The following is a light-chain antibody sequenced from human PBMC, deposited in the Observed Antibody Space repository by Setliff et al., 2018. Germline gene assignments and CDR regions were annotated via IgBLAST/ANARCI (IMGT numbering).Light chain of an antibody. CDR2: DVS. CDR3: SSYTSSSTVV. CDR1: SSDVGGYNY. Sequence: QSVLPPPASVSGSPGQSITISCTGTSSDVGGYNYVSWYQQHPGKAPKLMIYDVSKRPSGVSNRFSGSKSGNTASLTISGLQAEDEADYYCSSYTSSSTVVFGGGTKVTVL. J-gene: IGLJ2*01. V-gene: IGLV2-14*01.